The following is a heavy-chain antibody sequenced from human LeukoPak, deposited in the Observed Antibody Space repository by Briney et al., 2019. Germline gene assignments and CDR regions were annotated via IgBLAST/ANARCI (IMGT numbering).Heavy chain of an antibody. CDR2: IYYSGST. CDR3: ASTGLAVAGWDAFDI. V-gene: IGHV4-59*01. CDR1: GGSISSYY. D-gene: IGHD6-19*01. J-gene: IGHJ3*02. Sequence: SETLSLTCTVSGGSISSYYWSWIRQPPGKGLEWIGYIYYSGSTNYNPSLKSRVTISVDTSKNQFSLKLSSVTAADTAVYYCASTGLAVAGWDAFDIWGQGTMVTVSS.